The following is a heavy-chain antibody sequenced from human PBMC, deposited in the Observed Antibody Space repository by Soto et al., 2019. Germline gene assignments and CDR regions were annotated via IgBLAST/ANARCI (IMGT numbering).Heavy chain of an antibody. D-gene: IGHD7-27*01. V-gene: IGHV4-30-4*01. J-gene: IGHJ4*03. CDR1: GDSIRSGNHY. CDR3: ARDTGLAPTVWGY. CDR2: IYYSGST. Sequence: QVQLQESGPGLVKPSQTLSLTCTVSGDSIRSGNHYWSWIRQPPGKGLEWIGYIYYSGSTYYSPSLKSRVTISIDTSKNQFSLRLISVTAADTALYYCARDTGLAPTVWGYWGHGTQVTVSS.